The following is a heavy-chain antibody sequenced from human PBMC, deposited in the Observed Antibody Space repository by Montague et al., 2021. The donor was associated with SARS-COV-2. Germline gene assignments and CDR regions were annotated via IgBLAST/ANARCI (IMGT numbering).Heavy chain of an antibody. Sequence: SETLSLTCTVSGGSISSNNYYWDWIRQPPGKGLKWIGSIDDSGXTXYXXXXKXRVTISVDTSKNHFSLKLNSVTAAGTAVYYCARRGRKLLPVATTIGGFDIWGQGTMVTVSS. D-gene: IGHD5-12*01. CDR2: IDDSGXT. J-gene: IGHJ3*02. CDR1: GGSISSNNYY. V-gene: IGHV4-39*02. CDR3: ARRGRKLLPVATTIGGFDI.